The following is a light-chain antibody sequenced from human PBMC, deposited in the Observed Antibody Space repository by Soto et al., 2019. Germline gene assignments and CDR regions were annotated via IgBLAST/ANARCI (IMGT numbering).Light chain of an antibody. V-gene: IGKV3-15*01. Sequence: EIVMTQSPAILSVSPGERATLSCRASQSVSSNLAWYQQKPGQAPRLLIYGASTRATGIPARFSGSGSGTEFTLTISSLQSEDFAVYYCQQYNSWPPYTFGQGTKLEIK. CDR3: QQYNSWPPYT. J-gene: IGKJ2*01. CDR2: GAS. CDR1: QSVSSN.